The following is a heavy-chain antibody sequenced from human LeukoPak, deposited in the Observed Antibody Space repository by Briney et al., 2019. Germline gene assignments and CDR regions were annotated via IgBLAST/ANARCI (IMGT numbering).Heavy chain of an antibody. D-gene: IGHD3-10*01. CDR2: ISGSGGAT. CDR3: SKGPGCYWDY. J-gene: IGHJ4*02. Sequence: GGSLRLSCAAGGFTFSSYGRNWVGQGPGKGREWVSTISGSGGATYYAASVKGRFTISRDNSENTLSLQMNSLGADDTAVYYCSKGPGCYWDYWGQGALVTVSS. CDR1: GFTFSSYG. V-gene: IGHV3-23*01.